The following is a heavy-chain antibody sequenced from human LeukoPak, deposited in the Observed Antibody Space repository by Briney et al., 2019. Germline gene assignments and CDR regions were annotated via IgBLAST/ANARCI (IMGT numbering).Heavy chain of an antibody. V-gene: IGHV3-7*01. D-gene: IGHD2-15*01. CDR2: IKQDGSEK. CDR3: ARDKAFCSGGSCYPFRAAYFDY. Sequence: GESLRLSCAASGFTFSSYWMSWVRQAPGKGLEWVANIKQDGSEKYYVDSVKGRFTISRDNAKNSLYLQMNSLRAEDTAVYYCARDKAFCSGGSCYPFRAAYFDYWGQGTLVTVSS. CDR1: GFTFSSYW. J-gene: IGHJ4*02.